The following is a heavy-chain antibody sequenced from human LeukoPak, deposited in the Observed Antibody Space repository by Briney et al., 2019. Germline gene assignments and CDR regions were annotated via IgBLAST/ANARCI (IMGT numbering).Heavy chain of an antibody. CDR1: GFSFSDSY. J-gene: IGHJ4*02. Sequence: GGSLRLSCVVSGFSFSDSYMTWLRQAPGKGLEWVSYISSSGATKYYADSVKGRFTISRDNAKNSLYLQMNSLRAEDTAVYYCARATRGVGSNFDYWGQGTLVTVSS. V-gene: IGHV3-11*04. D-gene: IGHD1-26*01. CDR2: ISSSGATK. CDR3: ARATRGVGSNFDY.